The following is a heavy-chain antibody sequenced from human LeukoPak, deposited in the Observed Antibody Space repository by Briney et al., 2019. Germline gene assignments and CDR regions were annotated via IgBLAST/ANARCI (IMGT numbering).Heavy chain of an antibody. Sequence: ASVKVSCKASGYTFTNYAFSWVRQAPGQGLEWMGWISAYNGNTNYAQKLQGRVTMTTDTSTSTAYMELRSLRSDDTAVYYCARDQDDSSGYYLSGAFDMWGQGTMVTVSS. D-gene: IGHD3-22*01. V-gene: IGHV1-18*01. CDR3: ARDQDDSSGYYLSGAFDM. CDR1: GYTFTNYA. CDR2: ISAYNGNT. J-gene: IGHJ3*02.